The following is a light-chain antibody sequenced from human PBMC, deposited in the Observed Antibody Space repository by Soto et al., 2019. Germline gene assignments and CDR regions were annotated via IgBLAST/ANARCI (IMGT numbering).Light chain of an antibody. CDR1: QSVSRW. CDR2: VAS. CDR3: LQDYNYPWT. Sequence: IRLPQFPSTLSAPAGDRVPTTCQARQSVSRWLAWYQQTPGQAPKVLICVASSVQSGVPSLFSGSGYGTDFTLTISSLQPEDFATYYCLQDYNYPWTFGQGTKVDIK. J-gene: IGKJ1*01. V-gene: IGKV1-6*01.